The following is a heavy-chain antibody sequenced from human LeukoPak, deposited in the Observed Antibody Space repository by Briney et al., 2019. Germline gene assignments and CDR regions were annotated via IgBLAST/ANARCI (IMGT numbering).Heavy chain of an antibody. V-gene: IGHV1-8*01. Sequence: GASVKVSCKASGYTFTSYDINWVRQATGQGLEWMGWMNPNSGNTGYAQKFQGRVTMTRNTSISTAYMELSSLRSEDTAVYYCVFGTYYYDSSDYCGQGTLVTVSS. CDR2: MNPNSGNT. J-gene: IGHJ4*02. CDR1: GYTFTSYD. D-gene: IGHD3-22*01. CDR3: VFGTYYYDSSDY.